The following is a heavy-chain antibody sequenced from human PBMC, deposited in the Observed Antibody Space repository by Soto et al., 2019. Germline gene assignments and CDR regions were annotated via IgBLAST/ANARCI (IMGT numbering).Heavy chain of an antibody. Sequence: VQLMQSGAEVKKPGSSVKVSCKASGGTFSSHSINWVRQAPGQGLEWMGGIITLFGTSNYAQNFQGRVTITADQSTSTAYMELNSLTYDDTAVYYCAREVGYGDFSAALLDWGQGTLVTVSS. CDR3: AREVGYGDFSAALLD. D-gene: IGHD2-21*02. V-gene: IGHV1-69*01. J-gene: IGHJ4*02. CDR1: GGTFSSHS. CDR2: IITLFGTS.